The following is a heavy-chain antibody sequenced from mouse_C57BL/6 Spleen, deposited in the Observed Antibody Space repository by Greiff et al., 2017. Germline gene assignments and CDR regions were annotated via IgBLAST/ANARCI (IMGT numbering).Heavy chain of an antibody. CDR1: GYTFTDYY. Sequence: QVQLQQSGAELVRPGASVKLSCKASGYTFTDYYINWVKQRPGQGLEWIARIYPGSGNTYYNEKFKGKATLTAEKSSSTAYMQLSSLTAEDSAVYFCARGYDYDVPWFAYWGQGTLVTVSA. D-gene: IGHD2-4*01. J-gene: IGHJ3*01. CDR2: IYPGSGNT. V-gene: IGHV1-76*01. CDR3: ARGYDYDVPWFAY.